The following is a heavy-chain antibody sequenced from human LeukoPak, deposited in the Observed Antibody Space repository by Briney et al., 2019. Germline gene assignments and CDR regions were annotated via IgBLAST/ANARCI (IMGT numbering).Heavy chain of an antibody. CDR2: ISYDGSYK. Sequence: GGSLRLSCAASGFTFSSYAMHWVRQAPGKGLEWVAVISYDGSYKYYADSLKGRFTISRDNSKNTLYLQMNSLRAEDTAVYYCAREAGSSFGAFDIWGQGTMVTVSS. D-gene: IGHD6-6*01. J-gene: IGHJ3*02. CDR3: AREAGSSFGAFDI. CDR1: GFTFSSYA. V-gene: IGHV3-30-3*01.